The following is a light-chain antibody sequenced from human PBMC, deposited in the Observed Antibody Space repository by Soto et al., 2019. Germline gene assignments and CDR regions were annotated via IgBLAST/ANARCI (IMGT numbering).Light chain of an antibody. V-gene: IGLV2-14*01. CDR3: CSYTTSSTYV. J-gene: IGLJ1*01. CDR1: SSDVGRYNY. CDR2: EVN. Sequence: QSALTQPASVSGSPGQSITISCSGTSSDVGRYNYVSWYQQHPGKAPKLMIYEVNNRPSGVSNRFSGSKSGNTASLTISGLQAEDEADYYCCSYTTSSTYVCGTGTKLTVL.